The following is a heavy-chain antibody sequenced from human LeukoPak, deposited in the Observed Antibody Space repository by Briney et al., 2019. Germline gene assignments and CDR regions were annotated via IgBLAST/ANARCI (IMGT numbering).Heavy chain of an antibody. V-gene: IGHV4-31*03. J-gene: IGHJ6*03. Sequence: SETLSLTCTVSGGSISSGGYYWSWIRQHPGKGLEWIGYIYYSGSTYYNPSLKSRVTISVDTSKNQFSLKLSSVTAADTAVYYCARVTVVPVVREYYYYYYYMDVWGKGTTVTVSS. CDR1: GGSISSGGYY. CDR2: IYYSGST. D-gene: IGHD1-14*01. CDR3: ARVTVVPVVREYYYYYYYMDV.